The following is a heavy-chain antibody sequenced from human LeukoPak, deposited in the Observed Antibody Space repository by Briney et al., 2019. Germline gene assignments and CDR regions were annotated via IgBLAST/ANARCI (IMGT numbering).Heavy chain of an antibody. Sequence: SVKVSCKASGYTFTSYGISWVRQAPGQGLEWMGGIIPIFGTANYAQKFQGRVTITAAESTSTAYMELSSLRSEDTAVYYCTRDRVGATWNYYYMDVWGKGTTVTVSS. D-gene: IGHD1-26*01. V-gene: IGHV1-69*13. CDR2: IIPIFGTA. CDR3: TRDRVGATWNYYYMDV. CDR1: GYTFTSYG. J-gene: IGHJ6*03.